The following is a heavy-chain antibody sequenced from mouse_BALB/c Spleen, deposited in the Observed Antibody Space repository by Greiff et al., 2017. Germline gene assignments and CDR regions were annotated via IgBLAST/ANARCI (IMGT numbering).Heavy chain of an antibody. CDR3: ATSYYGYGGFAY. CDR2: IDPYYGGT. Sequence: VQLKESGPELEKPGASVKISCKASGYSFTGYNMNWVKQSNGKSLEWIGNIDPYYGGTSYNQKFKGKATLTVDKSSSTAYMELSSLTSEDSAVYYCATSYYGYGGFAYWGQGTLVTVSA. J-gene: IGHJ3*01. CDR1: GYSFTGYN. V-gene: IGHV1-39*01. D-gene: IGHD1-2*01.